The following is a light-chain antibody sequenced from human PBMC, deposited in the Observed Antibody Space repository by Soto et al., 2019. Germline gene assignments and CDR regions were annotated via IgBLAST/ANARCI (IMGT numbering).Light chain of an antibody. Sequence: EIFLTQSPDTLSFSPGERATLTCRASQSVTNYIAWYQQRPGQAPRLLIYDASNRATGVPARFSGSRSGTDSTLTISDLEPADFGLYYCQQRLNWPPGFGQGTKVDIK. J-gene: IGKJ1*01. V-gene: IGKV3-11*01. CDR1: QSVTNY. CDR3: QQRLNWPPG. CDR2: DAS.